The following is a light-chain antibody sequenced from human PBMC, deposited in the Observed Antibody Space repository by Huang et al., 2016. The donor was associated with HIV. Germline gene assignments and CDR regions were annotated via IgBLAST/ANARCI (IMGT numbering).Light chain of an antibody. CDR2: GTS. CDR1: QGISDY. J-gene: IGKJ2*01. Sequence: AIRITQSPSSLSASTGDRVTITCRANQGISDYVAWYQQKPGKAPELLIYGTSTLQSGVPSRFNGSGSGKDFTLTVNCLQSEDFATYFCQQYYSDPYTFGQGTKVEIK. CDR3: QQYYSDPYT. V-gene: IGKV1-8*01.